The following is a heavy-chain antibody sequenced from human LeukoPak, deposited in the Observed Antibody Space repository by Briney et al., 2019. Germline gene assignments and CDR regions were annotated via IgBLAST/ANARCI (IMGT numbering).Heavy chain of an antibody. Sequence: SVKVSCKASGYTFTGHYIHWVRQAPGQGLEWMGSIIPILGIANYAQKFQGRVTITADRATSTAYTDLSSLRSEDTAVYYCASYYQDWYSSSPFDYWGQGTLVTVSS. D-gene: IGHD6-13*01. V-gene: IGHV1-69*02. J-gene: IGHJ4*02. CDR3: ASYYQDWYSSSPFDY. CDR2: IIPILGIA. CDR1: GYTFTGHY.